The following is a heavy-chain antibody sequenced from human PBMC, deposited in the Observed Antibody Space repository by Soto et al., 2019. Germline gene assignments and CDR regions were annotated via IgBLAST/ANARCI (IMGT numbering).Heavy chain of an antibody. CDR1: SGSIGSSNW. Sequence: PSETLSLTCAVSSGSIGSSNWWSWVRQPPGKGLEWIGEIYHSGSTNYNPSLRSRVTISVDKSKNQFSLKLSAVTASDTAGYYCARVYREEWSVIGGIWFDPWGQGTLVTVSS. V-gene: IGHV4-4*02. J-gene: IGHJ5*02. CDR2: IYHSGST. D-gene: IGHD3-3*01. CDR3: ARVYREEWSVIGGIWFDP.